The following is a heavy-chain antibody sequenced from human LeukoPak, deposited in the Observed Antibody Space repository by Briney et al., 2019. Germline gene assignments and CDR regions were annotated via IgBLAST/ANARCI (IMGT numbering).Heavy chain of an antibody. J-gene: IGHJ4*02. Sequence: VASVRVSCKASGYTFTSYQMHWVRQAPGQGLEWMGEITPIFGAANYAQTFQGRVTITADESTSTVFMELSSLRSDDTAFYYCARNSRVASTSGLNYWGQGTLVTVSS. CDR3: ARNSRVASTSGLNY. D-gene: IGHD4-23*01. V-gene: IGHV1-69*13. CDR1: GYTFTSYQ. CDR2: ITPIFGAA.